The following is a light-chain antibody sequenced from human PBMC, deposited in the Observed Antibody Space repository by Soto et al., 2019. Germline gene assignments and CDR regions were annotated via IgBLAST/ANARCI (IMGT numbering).Light chain of an antibody. CDR3: QQYGRLPRT. CDR2: KAS. CDR1: QSISVW. V-gene: IGKV1-5*03. J-gene: IGKJ1*01. Sequence: DIQMTQSPSTLSASVGDRVTITCRASQSISVWLAWYQQKAGKAPNLLIYKASRLESGVPSRFSGSGSETEFTLTISGLQPGDSATYYCQQYGRLPRTFGQGTQVEVK.